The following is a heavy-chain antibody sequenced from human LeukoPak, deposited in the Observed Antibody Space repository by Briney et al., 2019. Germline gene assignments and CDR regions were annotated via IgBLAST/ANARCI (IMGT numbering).Heavy chain of an antibody. J-gene: IGHJ3*02. CDR1: GGSISRGGYY. CDR2: IYYSGST. Sequence: PSQTLSLTCTVSGGSISRGGYYWSWIRQHPGKGLEWIGYIYYSGSTYYNPSLKSRVTISVDTSKNQFSLKLSSVTAADTAVYYCARASYRGLLWFGESADFDIWGQGTMVTVSS. CDR3: ARASYRGLLWFGESADFDI. V-gene: IGHV4-31*03. D-gene: IGHD3-10*01.